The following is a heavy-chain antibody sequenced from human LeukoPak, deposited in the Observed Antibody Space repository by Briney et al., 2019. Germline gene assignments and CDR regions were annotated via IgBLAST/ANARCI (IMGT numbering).Heavy chain of an antibody. Sequence: GGSLRLSCAPSGFAFSSNGMHWVRQAPGKGLEWVALISYDGSNKYYADSVKGRFTISRDNSKNTLYLQMNSLRAEDTAVYYCAKDRSSSWTWTIDYWGQGTLVTVSS. V-gene: IGHV3-30*18. J-gene: IGHJ4*02. CDR1: GFAFSSNG. CDR3: AKDRSSSWTWTIDY. D-gene: IGHD6-13*01. CDR2: ISYDGSNK.